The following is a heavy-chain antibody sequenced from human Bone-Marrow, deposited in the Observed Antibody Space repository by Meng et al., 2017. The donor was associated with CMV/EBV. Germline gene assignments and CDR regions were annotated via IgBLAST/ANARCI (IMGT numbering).Heavy chain of an antibody. CDR2: IYYSGST. J-gene: IGHJ6*02. Sequence: SETLSLTCTVSGGSFSSSTYYWGWIRQPPGKGLEWIGSIYYSGSTYYNPSLKSRVTISVDTSKNQFSLKLSSVTAADTAVYFCASPVVPASSDYYYGMDVWGQGNTVTVSS. CDR3: ASPVVPASSDYYYGMDV. D-gene: IGHD2-2*01. V-gene: IGHV4-39*07. CDR1: GGSFSSSTYY.